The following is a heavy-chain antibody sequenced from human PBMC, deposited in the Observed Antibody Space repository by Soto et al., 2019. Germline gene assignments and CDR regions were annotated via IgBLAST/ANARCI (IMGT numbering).Heavy chain of an antibody. V-gene: IGHV3-74*01. CDR1: GLAFSNYW. CDR3: ARESSGYSSYFDY. Sequence: PGGSLRLSCTGSGLAFSNYWIHWVRQAPGKGLAWVSRISRDGSTTTYAGSVKGRFTISRDFAKNTVYLQMSSLGAEDTAVYYCARESSGYSSYFDYWGQGSLVTVSS. CDR2: ISRDGSTT. J-gene: IGHJ4*02. D-gene: IGHD5-12*01.